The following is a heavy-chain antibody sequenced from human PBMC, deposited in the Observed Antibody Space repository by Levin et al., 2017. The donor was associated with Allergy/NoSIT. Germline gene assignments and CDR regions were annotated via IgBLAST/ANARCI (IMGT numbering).Heavy chain of an antibody. J-gene: IGHJ4*02. D-gene: IGHD3-22*01. Sequence: PGESLKISGAASGFMFSKYEMNWVRQAPGKGPEWLSYISGSGQTIDYADSVKGRFTISRDNDKSSLYLQMNSLRAEDTAVYFCGSPLSGYCESSGYVRHWGQGTLVTVSS. CDR2: ISGSGQTI. CDR1: GFMFSKYE. V-gene: IGHV3-48*03. CDR3: GSPLSGYCESSGYVRH.